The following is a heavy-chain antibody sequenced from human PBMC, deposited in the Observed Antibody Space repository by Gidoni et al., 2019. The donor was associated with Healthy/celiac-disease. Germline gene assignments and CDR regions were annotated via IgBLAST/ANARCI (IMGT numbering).Heavy chain of an antibody. D-gene: IGHD6-6*01. CDR1: GFTFDDYA. J-gene: IGHJ5*02. CDR3: AKDRRYSSSSGAFDP. V-gene: IGHV3-9*01. Sequence: EVQLVESGGGLVEPGRSLRRSCAASGFTFDDYAMHWVRQAPGKGLEWVSGISWNSGSIDYADSVKGRFTISRDNAKNSLYLQMNSLRAEDTALYYCAKDRRYSSSSGAFDPWGQGTLVTVSS. CDR2: ISWNSGSI.